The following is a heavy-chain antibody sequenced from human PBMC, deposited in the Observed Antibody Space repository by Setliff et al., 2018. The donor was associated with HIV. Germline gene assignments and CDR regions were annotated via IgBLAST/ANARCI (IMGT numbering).Heavy chain of an antibody. J-gene: IGHJ3*01. D-gene: IGHD3-3*01. CDR3: ARDATYYNFWSGSYDAFDV. V-gene: IGHV3-30*02. CDR1: RFGFKTYG. CDR2: IRYDGSEK. Sequence: AGGSLRLSCTASRFGFKTYGMHWVRQAPGKGLEWVAFIRYDGSEKYYIESVKGRFTISRDNSKKMLYLQMNSLRAEDTAVYYCARDATYYNFWSGSYDAFDVWGPGTMVTVSS.